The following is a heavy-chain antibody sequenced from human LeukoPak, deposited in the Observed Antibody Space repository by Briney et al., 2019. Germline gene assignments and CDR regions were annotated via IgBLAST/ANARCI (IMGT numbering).Heavy chain of an antibody. CDR1: GYTFTGYY. J-gene: IGHJ4*02. V-gene: IGHV1-2*02. D-gene: IGHD5-18*01. CDR2: INPNSGGT. Sequence: ASVKVSFKASGYTFTGYYMHWVRQAPGQGLEWMGWINPNSGGTNYAQKFQGRVTMTRDTSISTAYMELSRLRSDDTAVYYCARDPAVGGYSYGLRPYYFDYWGQGTLVTVSS. CDR3: ARDPAVGGYSYGLRPYYFDY.